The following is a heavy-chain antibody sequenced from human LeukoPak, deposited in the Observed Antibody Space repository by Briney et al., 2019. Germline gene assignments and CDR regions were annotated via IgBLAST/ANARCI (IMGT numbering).Heavy chain of an antibody. J-gene: IGHJ4*02. CDR1: GFTFNIYS. CDR3: AREGPSSLYSSSWSPLDY. V-gene: IGHV3-21*01. D-gene: IGHD6-13*01. Sequence: GSLRLSCAASGFTFNIYSMTWVRQAPGKGLEWVSSIGSSSENIYYADSVRGRFTISRDNAKNSLYLQMNSLRAEDTAVYYCAREGPSSLYSSSWSPLDYWGQGTLVTVSS. CDR2: IGSSSENI.